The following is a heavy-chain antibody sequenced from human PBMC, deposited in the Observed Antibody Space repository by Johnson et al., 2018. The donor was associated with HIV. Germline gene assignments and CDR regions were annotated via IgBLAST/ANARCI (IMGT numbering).Heavy chain of an antibody. CDR3: TTDRGGEIAVAGPDAFDI. CDR1: GFTFDDHG. D-gene: IGHD6-19*01. J-gene: IGHJ3*02. Sequence: VQLVESGGGVVRPGGSLRLSCAASGFTFDDHGVSWVRQAPGKGLEWVGRIKSKTDGGTTDYAAPVKGRFTISRDDSKNTLYLQMNSLKTEDTAVYYCTTDRGGEIAVAGPDAFDIWGQGTMVTVSS. V-gene: IGHV3-15*01. CDR2: IKSKTDGGTT.